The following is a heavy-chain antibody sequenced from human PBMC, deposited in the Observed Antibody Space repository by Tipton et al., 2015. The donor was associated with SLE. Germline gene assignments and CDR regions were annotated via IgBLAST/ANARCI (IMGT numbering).Heavy chain of an antibody. CDR1: GFTFSSYA. J-gene: IGHJ4*02. CDR2: ISYDGSNK. Sequence: SLRLSCAASGFTFSSYAMHWVRQAPGKGLEWVAVISYDGSNKYYADSVKGRFTISRDNSKNTLYLQMNSLRAEDTAAYYCAREVEYWGQGTLVTVSS. CDR3: AREVEY. V-gene: IGHV3-30-3*01.